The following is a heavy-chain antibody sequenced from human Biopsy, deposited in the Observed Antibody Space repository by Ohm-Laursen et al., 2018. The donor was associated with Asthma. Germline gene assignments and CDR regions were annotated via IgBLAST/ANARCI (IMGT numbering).Heavy chain of an antibody. Sequence: SLRLSCAASGSTFSSYSMNWVRQAPGKGLEWVSYISRNSSTKYYAYSVKGRFTISRDNAKNSLYLQMNSLRDEDPAVYYCARPRWGPSDYWGQGTLVTVSS. V-gene: IGHV3-48*02. CDR3: ARPRWGPSDY. J-gene: IGHJ4*02. CDR1: GSTFSSYS. CDR2: ISRNSSTK. D-gene: IGHD7-27*01.